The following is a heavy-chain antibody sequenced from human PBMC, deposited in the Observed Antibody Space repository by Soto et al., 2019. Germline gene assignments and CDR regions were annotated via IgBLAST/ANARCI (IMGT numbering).Heavy chain of an antibody. CDR3: AREYYYHSSGYYYVDY. J-gene: IGHJ4*02. CDR2: IDWDDDK. D-gene: IGHD3-22*01. Sequence: SGPTLVNPTQTLTLTCTFSGFSLSTSGMRVSWIRQPPGKALEWLARIDWDDDKFYSTSLKTRLTISKDTSKNQVVLTMTNMDPVDTATYYCAREYYYHSSGYYYVDYWGQGPLVTVYS. CDR1: GFSLSTSGMR. V-gene: IGHV2-70*04.